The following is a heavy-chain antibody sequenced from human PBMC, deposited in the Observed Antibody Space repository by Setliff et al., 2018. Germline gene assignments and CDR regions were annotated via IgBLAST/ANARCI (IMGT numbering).Heavy chain of an antibody. CDR3: ARGSGYSYGSTFHYYYGMDV. V-gene: IGHV4-61*02. D-gene: IGHD5-18*01. CDR1: GGSISSGSYY. J-gene: IGHJ6*02. Sequence: PSETLSLTCTVSGGSISSGSYYWSWIRQPAGKGLEWIGRIYTSGSTNYNPSLKSRVTISVDTSKNQFSLKLSSVTAADTAVYYCARGSGYSYGSTFHYYYGMDVWGQGTTVTVSS. CDR2: IYTSGST.